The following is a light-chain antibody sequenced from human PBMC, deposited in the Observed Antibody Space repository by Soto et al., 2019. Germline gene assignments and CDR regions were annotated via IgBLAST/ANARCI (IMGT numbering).Light chain of an antibody. CDR2: RAS. Sequence: DIQMTQSPASLSASVGDRVTITCRASQSISTYLHWYQQKPGKAPNLLISRASTLQSGVPSRFSGSGSGTDFTLTISSLQPEDSATYYCQQSDSTPTTFGHGTRLEIK. CDR3: QQSDSTPTT. V-gene: IGKV1-39*01. CDR1: QSISTY. J-gene: IGKJ5*01.